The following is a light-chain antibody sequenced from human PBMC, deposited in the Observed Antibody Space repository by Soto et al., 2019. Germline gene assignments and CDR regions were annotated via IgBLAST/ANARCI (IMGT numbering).Light chain of an antibody. V-gene: IGKV3-15*01. CDR3: QQWIRWT. CDR1: QRIGSN. Sequence: EIVMTQSPATLSASPGDRVTLSCRASQRIGSNLAWYQQKPGQAPRLLIYGASTRAAGIPARFSGSGSETEFTLTIRSLQSEDFALYHCQQWIRWTFGQGTRLELK. J-gene: IGKJ1*01. CDR2: GAS.